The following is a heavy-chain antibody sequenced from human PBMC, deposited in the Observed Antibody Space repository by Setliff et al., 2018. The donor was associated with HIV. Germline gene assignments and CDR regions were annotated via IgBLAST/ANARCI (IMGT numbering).Heavy chain of an antibody. CDR3: AKDFGYSSGWYLVSGTFDI. J-gene: IGHJ3*02. D-gene: IGHD6-19*01. CDR1: GFTFISYG. V-gene: IGHV3-30*02. CDR2: IHYDVSSK. Sequence: SLRLSCAVSGFTFISYGMYWVRQAPGKGLEWVAFIHYDVSSKYYGDSVKGRFTISRDNSRNTLYLQMNSLRPEDTAVYYCAKDFGYSSGWYLVSGTFDIWGQGTMVTVSS.